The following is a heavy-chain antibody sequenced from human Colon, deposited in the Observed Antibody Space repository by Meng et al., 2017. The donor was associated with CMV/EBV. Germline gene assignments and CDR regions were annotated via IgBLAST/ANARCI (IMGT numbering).Heavy chain of an antibody. Sequence: GGSLRLSCAAAGFRLDDVAMSWVRQVPGKGLEWVAGIDWSGDTTQYAESVGGRFTVSRDNAKNSLYLQMNNLRPEDTALYYCAKDFMSACDSWGRGTLVTVSS. CDR3: AKDFMSACDS. CDR2: IDWSGDTT. V-gene: IGHV3-20*04. D-gene: IGHD2-21*01. CDR1: GFRLDDVA. J-gene: IGHJ4*02.